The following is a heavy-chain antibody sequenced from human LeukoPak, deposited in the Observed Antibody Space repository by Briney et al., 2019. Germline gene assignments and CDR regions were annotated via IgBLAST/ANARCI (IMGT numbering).Heavy chain of an antibody. D-gene: IGHD1-14*01. Sequence: PGGSLRLSCVVSGFTFSTYWMHWVRQVPGKGLVWVSRINGDGRGTTYEDSVKGRFTISRDNAKNTLYLQMNSLRAEDTAVFYCARGGPGAYFDYWGQGTLVTVSS. CDR1: GFTFSTYW. CDR2: INGDGRGT. J-gene: IGHJ4*02. V-gene: IGHV3-74*01. CDR3: ARGGPGAYFDY.